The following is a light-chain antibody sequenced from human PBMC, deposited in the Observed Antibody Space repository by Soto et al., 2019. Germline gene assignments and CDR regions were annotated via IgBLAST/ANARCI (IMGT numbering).Light chain of an antibody. V-gene: IGKV1-5*03. CDR1: QSISSW. J-gene: IGKJ2*01. Sequence: DIQMTQSPATLSASVGDTVTITCRASQSISSWLAWYQQKPGKAPKLLIFKASNLETGVPLRFSGSGSGTEFTLTISSLQPDDFATYYCQQYDSYSHTFGQGTKLDVK. CDR2: KAS. CDR3: QQYDSYSHT.